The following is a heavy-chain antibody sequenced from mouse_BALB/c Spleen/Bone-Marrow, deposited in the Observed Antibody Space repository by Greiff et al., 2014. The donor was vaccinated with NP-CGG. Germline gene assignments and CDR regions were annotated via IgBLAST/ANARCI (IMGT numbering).Heavy chain of an antibody. CDR1: GYTFSSYW. V-gene: IGHV1-9*01. CDR3: ARDHFDY. Sequence: VKLQESGAELMKPGASVKISCKATGYTFSSYWIEWIKQRPGHGLEWIGEILPGSVTTNYNGRFKGKATFTADTSSNTAYMQLGSLTSEDSAVYYCARDHFDYWGPGTTHTVSS. J-gene: IGHJ2*01. CDR2: ILPGSVTT.